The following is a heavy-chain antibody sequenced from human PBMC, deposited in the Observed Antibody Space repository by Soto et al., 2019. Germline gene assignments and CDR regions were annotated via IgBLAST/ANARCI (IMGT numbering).Heavy chain of an antibody. CDR1: GFTFNNYA. CDR3: AKDRLAGHFDY. J-gene: IGHJ4*02. CDR2: ISATGGST. V-gene: IGHV3-23*01. Sequence: EVQVLDSGGGLVQPGGSLRLSCAASGFTFNNYAMNWVRQAPGTGLEWVATISATGGSTYYADSVKGRFTISRDNSKNTLYLQMNGLRVEDTAVYYCAKDRLAGHFDYWGQGTQVTVSS.